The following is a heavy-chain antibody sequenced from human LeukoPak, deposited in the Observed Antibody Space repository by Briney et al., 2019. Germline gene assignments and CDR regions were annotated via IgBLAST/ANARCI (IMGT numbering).Heavy chain of an antibody. CDR1: GFTFSSYW. J-gene: IGHJ3*02. Sequence: GGSLGLSCAASGFTFSSYWMHWVRQAPGKGLVWVSRINSDGSSTSYADSVKGRFTISRDNAKNTLYLQMNSLRAEDTAVYYCAMSYCSSTSCYWAAGDAFDIWGQGTMVTVSS. CDR3: AMSYCSSTSCYWAAGDAFDI. V-gene: IGHV3-74*01. CDR2: INSDGSST. D-gene: IGHD2-2*01.